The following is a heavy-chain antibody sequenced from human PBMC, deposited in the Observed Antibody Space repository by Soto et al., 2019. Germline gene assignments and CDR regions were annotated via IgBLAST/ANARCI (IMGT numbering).Heavy chain of an antibody. Sequence: EVQLVESGGGLVQPGGSLRLSCAASGFTFNSYWMHWVRQAPGKGLVWVSHINSDGSDTSYADSVKGRFTISRDNATNTLYLHMNSLRAEDTAVYYCVRDAVGLGIDYWGLGTLVTVSS. CDR2: INSDGSDT. CDR1: GFTFNSYW. V-gene: IGHV3-74*01. CDR3: VRDAVGLGIDY. D-gene: IGHD1-26*01. J-gene: IGHJ4*02.